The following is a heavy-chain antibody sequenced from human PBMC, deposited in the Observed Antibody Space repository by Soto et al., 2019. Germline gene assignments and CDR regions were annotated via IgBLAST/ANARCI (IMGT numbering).Heavy chain of an antibody. CDR1: GESFSGYY. Sequence: SETLSLTCAVYGESFSGYYWTWIRQPPGKGLEWIGEINHSGSTNYNPSLKSRVTISVDTSKNQFSLKLSSVTAADTAVYYCARGTVRSYWIWGQGTLATVSS. J-gene: IGHJ4*02. CDR3: ARGTVRSYWI. D-gene: IGHD1-26*01. CDR2: INHSGST. V-gene: IGHV4-34*01.